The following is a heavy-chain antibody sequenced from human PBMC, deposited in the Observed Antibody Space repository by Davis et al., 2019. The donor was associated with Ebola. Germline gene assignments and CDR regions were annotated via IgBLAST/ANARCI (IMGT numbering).Heavy chain of an antibody. CDR1: GGSISSSSYY. J-gene: IGHJ6*02. V-gene: IGHV4-39*01. CDR3: ARSGKTVTSSDGMDV. D-gene: IGHD4-17*01. CDR2: IYYSGST. Sequence: SETLSLTCAVSGGSISSSSYYWGWIRQPPGKGLEWIGSIYYSGSTNYNPSLKSRVTMSVDTSKNQFSLRLTSVTAADTAVYYCARSGKTVTSSDGMDVWGQGTTVTVSS.